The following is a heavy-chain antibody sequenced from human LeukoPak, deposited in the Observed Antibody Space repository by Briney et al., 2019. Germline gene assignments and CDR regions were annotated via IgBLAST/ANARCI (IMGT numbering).Heavy chain of an antibody. D-gene: IGHD6-6*01. CDR3: AKVIGQKYSSSYGDY. V-gene: IGHV3-30*18. J-gene: IGHJ4*02. CDR1: GFTFSSYG. Sequence: PGGSLRLSCAASGFTFSSYGMHWVRQAPGKGLEWVAVISYDGSNKYYADSVKGRFTISRDNSKNTLYLQMNSLRAEDTAVYYCAKVIGQKYSSSYGDYWGQGTLVTVSS. CDR2: ISYDGSNK.